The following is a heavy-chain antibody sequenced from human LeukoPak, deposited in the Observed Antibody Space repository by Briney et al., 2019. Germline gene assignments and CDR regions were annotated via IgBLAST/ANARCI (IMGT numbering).Heavy chain of an antibody. J-gene: IGHJ4*02. V-gene: IGHV3-30*02. CDR1: GFTFSSYG. Sequence: PGGSLRLSCAASGFTFSSYGMHWVRQAPGKGLEWLAFIRYDGSNKYYADSVKGRFTISRDNSKNTLYLQMNSLRAEDTAVYYCAKPLLSFWSGYPNYWGQGTLVTVSS. CDR2: IRYDGSNK. D-gene: IGHD3-3*01. CDR3: AKPLLSFWSGYPNY.